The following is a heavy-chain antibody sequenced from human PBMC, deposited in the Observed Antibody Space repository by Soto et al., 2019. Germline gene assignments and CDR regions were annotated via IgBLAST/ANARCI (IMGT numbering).Heavy chain of an antibody. V-gene: IGHV1-18*01. D-gene: IGHD3-9*01. CDR2: INPYNGNT. J-gene: IGHJ1*01. CDR3: ATSLTGPHPAHFQH. Sequence: ASVKVSCKASGYTFTSSGISWVRQAPGQGLEWMALINPYNGNTNYAQNLQGRVTMTTDTSTSTAYMELRSLKSDDTAVYYCATSLTGPHPAHFQHWGQGTLVTVPS. CDR1: GYTFTSSG.